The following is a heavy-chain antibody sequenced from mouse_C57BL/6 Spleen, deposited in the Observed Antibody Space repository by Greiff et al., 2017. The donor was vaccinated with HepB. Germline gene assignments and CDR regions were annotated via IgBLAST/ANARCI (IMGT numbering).Heavy chain of an antibody. Sequence: VKLQESGAELVMPGASVKLSCKASGYTFTSYWMHWVKQRPGQGLEWIGEIDPSDSYTNYNQKFKGKSTLTVDKSSSTAYMQLSSLTSEDSAVYYCALSNHYFDYWGQGTTLTVSS. CDR1: GYTFTSYW. CDR3: ALSNHYFDY. J-gene: IGHJ2*01. D-gene: IGHD2-5*01. V-gene: IGHV1-69*01. CDR2: IDPSDSYT.